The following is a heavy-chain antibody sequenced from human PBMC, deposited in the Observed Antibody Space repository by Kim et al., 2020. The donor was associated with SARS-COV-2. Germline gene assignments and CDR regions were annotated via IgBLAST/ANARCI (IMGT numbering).Heavy chain of an antibody. CDR2: ISGDGGST. CDR1: GFTFDDYA. V-gene: IGHV3-43*02. D-gene: IGHD3-16*01. J-gene: IGHJ4*02. Sequence: GGSLRLSCAASGFTFDDYAMHWVRQAPGKGLEWVSLISGDGGSTYYADSVKGRFTISRDNSKNSLYLQMNSLRTEDTALYYCAKSRGVWGYDHPLTYFDYWGQGTLVTVSS. CDR3: AKSRGVWGYDHPLTYFDY.